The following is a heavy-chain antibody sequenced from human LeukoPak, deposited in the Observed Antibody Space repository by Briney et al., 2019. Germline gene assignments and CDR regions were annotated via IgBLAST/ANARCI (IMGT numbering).Heavy chain of an antibody. CDR3: ARNGRTLGY. V-gene: IGHV3-48*03. CDR1: GFTFSSYE. J-gene: IGHJ4*02. Sequence: GGSLRLSCAASGFTFSSYEMNWVRQAPGKGLEWVSYISSSGSTIYYADSVKGRFTISRDNAKNSLYLQMNSLRAEDSGVYYCARNGRTLGYCGQGTLVTVSS. CDR2: ISSSGSTI. D-gene: IGHD1-26*01.